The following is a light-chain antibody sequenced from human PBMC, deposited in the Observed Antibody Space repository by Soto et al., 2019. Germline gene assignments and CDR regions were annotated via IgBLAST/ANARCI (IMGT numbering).Light chain of an antibody. Sequence: QAVVTQPPSVSAAPGQKVTISCSGSSSNIGSNYVSWYQHLPGAAPKLLIYENDKRPSGIPDRFSGSKSGTSATLGITGLQTGDEADYYCGTWESSLNAGLFGGGTQLTVL. CDR3: GTWESSLNAGL. V-gene: IGLV1-51*02. CDR2: END. CDR1: SSNIGSNY. J-gene: IGLJ2*01.